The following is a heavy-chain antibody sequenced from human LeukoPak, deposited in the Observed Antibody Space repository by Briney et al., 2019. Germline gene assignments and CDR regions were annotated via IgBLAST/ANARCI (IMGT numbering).Heavy chain of an antibody. Sequence: GGSLRLSCAASGFILNNYWMNWVRPAPGKGLEWVANIKEDGSEQYYVDSVKGRFTISRDNAKKSLYLQMNSLRAEDTAVYFCGMAMDVWGQGTTVTVSS. CDR1: GFILNNYW. CDR2: IKEDGSEQ. J-gene: IGHJ6*02. CDR3: GMAMDV. V-gene: IGHV3-7*03.